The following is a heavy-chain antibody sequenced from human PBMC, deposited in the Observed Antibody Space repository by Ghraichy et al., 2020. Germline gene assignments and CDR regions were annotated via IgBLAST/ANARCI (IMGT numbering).Heavy chain of an antibody. CDR1: GFTFSSYD. D-gene: IGHD6-19*01. J-gene: IGHJ5*02. CDR3: ARGASGWSSNWFDP. CDR2: IGTAGDT. Sequence: GGSLRLSCAASGFTFSSYDMHWVRQATGKGLEWVSAIGTAGDTFYPGSVKGRFTISRENGKNSLYLQMNSLTAGDTAVYYCARGASGWSSNWFDPWGQGTLVTVSS. V-gene: IGHV3-13*01.